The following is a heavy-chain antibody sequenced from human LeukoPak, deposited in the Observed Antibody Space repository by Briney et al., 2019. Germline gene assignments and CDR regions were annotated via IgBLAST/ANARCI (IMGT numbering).Heavy chain of an antibody. J-gene: IGHJ4*02. Sequence: GGTLRLSCAASGFTFSSYGMSWVRQAPGKGLEYVSAISSNGGSTYYANSVKGRFTISRDNSKNTLYLQMNSLRAEDTAVYYCVHSISPYYFDYWGQGTLVTVSS. V-gene: IGHV3-64*01. CDR2: ISSNGGST. D-gene: IGHD4-11*01. CDR3: VHSISPYYFDY. CDR1: GFTFSSYG.